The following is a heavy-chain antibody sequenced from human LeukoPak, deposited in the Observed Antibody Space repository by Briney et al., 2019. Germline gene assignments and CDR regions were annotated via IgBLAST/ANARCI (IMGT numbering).Heavy chain of an antibody. CDR1: GFTFNNYA. D-gene: IGHD3-22*01. V-gene: IGHV3-23*01. CDR3: AKSNAIAQYYYDSSGDDGVSWFDP. CDR2: IGFGDDSA. J-gene: IGHJ5*02. Sequence: GGSLRLSCAASGFTFNNYAMSWVRQAPGKGLEWVSTIGFGDDSAYYADSVKGRFTISRDNSKNTLYLQMNSLRAEDTAVYYCAKSNAIAQYYYDSSGDDGVSWFDPWGQGTLVTVSS.